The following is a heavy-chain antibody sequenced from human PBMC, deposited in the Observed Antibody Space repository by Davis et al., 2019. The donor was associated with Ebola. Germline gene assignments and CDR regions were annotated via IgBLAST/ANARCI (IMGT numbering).Heavy chain of an antibody. Sequence: PSETLSLTCTVSGDSFSRYYWSWIRQPPGQGLEWIGEIKHSGNTNYKASLKSRVSISVDTSKKQFSLRLTSVTAADTAVYYCARGIGYQRPYYMDVWGNGTTVTVSS. CDR2: IKHSGNT. CDR3: ARGIGYQRPYYMDV. V-gene: IGHV4-34*01. D-gene: IGHD2-2*01. J-gene: IGHJ6*03. CDR1: GDSFSRYY.